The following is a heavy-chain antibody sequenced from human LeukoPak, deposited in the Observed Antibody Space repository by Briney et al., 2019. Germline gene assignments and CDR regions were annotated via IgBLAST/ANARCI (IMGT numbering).Heavy chain of an antibody. CDR3: AGGRGGWYAFES. D-gene: IGHD6-19*01. V-gene: IGHV3-53*01. CDR2: MYTEDVT. CDR1: NFTVSGNY. Sequence: GGSLRLSCAASNFTVSGNYMTWVRQTPGTGLECVSVMYTEDVTYYADSVKGRFTISRDNSKNTLYLQMNSLRTEDTAVYYCAGGRGGWYAFESWGQGTLVTVSS. J-gene: IGHJ4*02.